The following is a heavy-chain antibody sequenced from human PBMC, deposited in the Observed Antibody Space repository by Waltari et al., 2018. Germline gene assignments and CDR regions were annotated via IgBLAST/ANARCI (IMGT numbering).Heavy chain of an antibody. CDR1: GCTFPSYG. CDR3: ARGGLELGSAYHYNGMDV. J-gene: IGHJ6*02. CDR2: ISAYNGNR. V-gene: IGHV1-18*01. D-gene: IGHD2-2*01. Sequence: QVQLVQSGAEVKKPGASVKVTCTASGCTFPSYGIGWVRQAPGKGLEWVGWISAYNGNRDFEPRVQSRLTLTTDSSTTTAYMELTSLTYDDTAVYYCARGGLELGSAYHYNGMDVWGQGTTVIVS.